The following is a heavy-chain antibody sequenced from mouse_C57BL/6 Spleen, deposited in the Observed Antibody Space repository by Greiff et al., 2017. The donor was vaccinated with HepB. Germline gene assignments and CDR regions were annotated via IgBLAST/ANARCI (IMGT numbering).Heavy chain of an antibody. Sequence: EVKVVESEGGLVQPGSSMKLSCTASGFTFSDYYMAWVRQVPEKGLEWVANINYDGSSTYYLDSLKSRFIISRDNAKNILYLQMSSLKSEDTATYYCAREVAYYYGSSPWYFDVWGTGTTVTVSS. V-gene: IGHV5-16*01. CDR1: GFTFSDYY. D-gene: IGHD1-1*01. CDR3: AREVAYYYGSSPWYFDV. CDR2: INYDGSST. J-gene: IGHJ1*03.